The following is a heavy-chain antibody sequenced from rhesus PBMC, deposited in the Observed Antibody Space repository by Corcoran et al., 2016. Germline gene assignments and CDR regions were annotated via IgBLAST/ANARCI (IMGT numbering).Heavy chain of an antibody. CDR3: ARSGWYQGAFDF. CDR1: GGSISSSY. V-gene: IGHV4-169*01. Sequence: QLQLQESGPGLVKPSETLSVTCAVSGGSISSSYWSWIRQAPGKGLEWIGFIYGTGGNTNYNPSLKCRVTLSVYTSKNQLSLKLSSVTTADTAVYYCARSGWYQGAFDFWGQGLRVTVSS. J-gene: IGHJ3*01. CDR2: IYGTGGNT. D-gene: IGHD6-31*01.